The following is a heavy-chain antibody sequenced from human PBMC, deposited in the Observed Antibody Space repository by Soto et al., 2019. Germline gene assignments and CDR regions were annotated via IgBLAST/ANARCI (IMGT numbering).Heavy chain of an antibody. CDR2: ITSSGSTT. CDR3: ARVAIASGGVIAVTYALDV. Sequence: GGSLRLSCEVSGFTLNTYSMNWVRQAPGKGLEWVSFITSSGSTTYYADYVKGRFTVSRDNVKNSLFLQMNSLRDEDTAVYYCARVAIASGGVIAVTYALDVWGQGTTVTVS. D-gene: IGHD3-16*02. V-gene: IGHV3-48*02. J-gene: IGHJ6*02. CDR1: GFTLNTYS.